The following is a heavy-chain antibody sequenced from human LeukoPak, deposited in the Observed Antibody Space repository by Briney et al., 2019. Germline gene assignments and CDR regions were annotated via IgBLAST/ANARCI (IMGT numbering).Heavy chain of an antibody. J-gene: IGHJ5*01. V-gene: IGHV3-7*01. CDR2: IKGDGNEK. D-gene: IGHD3-10*01. CDR3: AKEGAYPIITYDS. CDR1: GFTFSSYS. Sequence: GGSLRLSCAASGFTFSSYSMNWVRQAPGKGLEWVANIKGDGNEKNYVDSVKGRFSISRDNARNSLYLQMDSLRAEDTAVYYCAKEGAYPIITYDSWGQGALVTVSS.